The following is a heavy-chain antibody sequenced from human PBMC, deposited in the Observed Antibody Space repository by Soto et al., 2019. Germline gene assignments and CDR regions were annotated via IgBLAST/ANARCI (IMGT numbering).Heavy chain of an antibody. CDR2: IYYSGST. Sequence: QVQLQESGPGLVKPSETLSLTCTVSGGSVSSGSYYWSWIRQPPGKGLEWIGYIYYSGSTNYNPSLKSRLTISVDTSKNQFSLKLSSVTAADTAVYYCARSSSTGYYYYGMDVWGQGTTVTVSS. CDR1: GGSVSSGSYY. D-gene: IGHD6-6*01. CDR3: ARSSSTGYYYYGMDV. V-gene: IGHV4-61*01. J-gene: IGHJ6*02.